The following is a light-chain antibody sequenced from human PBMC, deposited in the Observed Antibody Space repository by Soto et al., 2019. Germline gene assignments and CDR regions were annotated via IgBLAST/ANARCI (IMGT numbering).Light chain of an antibody. Sequence: EIVLMQSPGTLSLSPGERATLSCRASESINYNYLVWYQQKPGQAPRLLVYGASSRATGIPDRFSGGGSGTDFTLTISRLEPEDFAVYYCQQYGTSPPYTFGQGTKVDI. V-gene: IGKV3-20*01. J-gene: IGKJ2*01. CDR1: ESINYNY. CDR2: GAS. CDR3: QQYGTSPPYT.